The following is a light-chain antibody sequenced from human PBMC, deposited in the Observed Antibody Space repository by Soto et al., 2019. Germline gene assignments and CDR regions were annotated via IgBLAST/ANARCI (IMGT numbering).Light chain of an antibody. CDR3: QQYGSSSET. CDR1: QSVSSSY. Sequence: ESELTQSTGTLSSSPLERATLSCRASQSVSSSYLAWYQQKPGQAPRLLIYGASSRATGIPDRFSGSGSGTDFTLTISRLEPEDFAVYYCQQYGSSSETFGQGTKVDI. V-gene: IGKV3-20*01. CDR2: GAS. J-gene: IGKJ1*01.